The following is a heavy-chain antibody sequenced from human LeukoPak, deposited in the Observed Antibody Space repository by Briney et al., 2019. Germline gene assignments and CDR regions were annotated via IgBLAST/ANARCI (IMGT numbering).Heavy chain of an antibody. CDR1: GYTFTSYG. CDR3: ARDGYSSSWFKGSSSWFDP. Sequence: ASVKVSCKASGYTFTSYGISWVRQAPGQGLEWMGWISAYNGNTNYAQKLQGRVAMTTDTSTSTAYMELRSLRSDDTAVYYCARDGYSSSWFKGSSSWFDPWGQGTLVTVSS. D-gene: IGHD6-13*01. J-gene: IGHJ5*02. V-gene: IGHV1-18*01. CDR2: ISAYNGNT.